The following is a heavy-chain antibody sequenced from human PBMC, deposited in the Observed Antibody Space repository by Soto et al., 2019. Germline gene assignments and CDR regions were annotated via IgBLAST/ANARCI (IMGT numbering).Heavy chain of an antibody. CDR1: GFSLSTSGVG. D-gene: IGHD6-13*01. CDR2: IYWDDDK. Sequence: QITLKESGPTLVKPTQTLTLTCTFSGFSLSTSGVGVGWIRQPPGKALEWLALIYWDDDKRYSPSLKSRLTNTKDTSKYQVVLTMTNMDPVDTATYYCAHNLRYSSTLNWFDPWGQGTLVTVSS. J-gene: IGHJ5*02. V-gene: IGHV2-5*02. CDR3: AHNLRYSSTLNWFDP.